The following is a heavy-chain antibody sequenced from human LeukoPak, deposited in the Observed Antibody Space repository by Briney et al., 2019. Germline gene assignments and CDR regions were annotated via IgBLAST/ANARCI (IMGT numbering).Heavy chain of an antibody. CDR3: ARKVWFGELWSYYYGMDV. D-gene: IGHD3-10*01. CDR2: ISYDGSNK. CDR1: GFTFSDHY. V-gene: IGHV3-30*03. Sequence: GGSLRLSCAASGFTFSDHYMSWIRQAPGKGLEWVAVISYDGSNKYYADSVKGRFTISRDNAKNSLYLQMNSLRAEDTAVYYCARKVWFGELWSYYYGMDVWGQGTTVTVSS. J-gene: IGHJ6*02.